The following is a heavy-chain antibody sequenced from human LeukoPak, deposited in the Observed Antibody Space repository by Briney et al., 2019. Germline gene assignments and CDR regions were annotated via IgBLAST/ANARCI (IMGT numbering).Heavy chain of an antibody. CDR2: IYTSGST. J-gene: IGHJ6*02. V-gene: IGHV4-4*07. D-gene: IGHD3-22*01. Sequence: SETLSLTCTVSGGSISSYYWSWIRQTAGKGLEWIGRIYTSGSTNYNPSLKSRVTMSVDTSKNQFSLKLSSVTAADTAVYYCARDLDYYDSSGYLVGYGMDVWGQGTTVTVSS. CDR3: ARDLDYYDSSGYLVGYGMDV. CDR1: GGSISSYY.